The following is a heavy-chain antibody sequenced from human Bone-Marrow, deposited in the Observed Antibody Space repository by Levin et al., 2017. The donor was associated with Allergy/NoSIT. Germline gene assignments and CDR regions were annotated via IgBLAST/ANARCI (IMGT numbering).Heavy chain of an antibody. CDR3: ARGGNVPRKEALV. Sequence: ASVKVSCKASGYTFTDYFLHWVRQAPGQGLEWMGWINANSGGTNYAQKFQGRVTMTRDTSITTTYMELIGLTSDDTAVYYCARGGNVPRKEALVWGQGTTVTVSS. D-gene: IGHD1-14*01. CDR1: GYTFTDYF. J-gene: IGHJ6*02. CDR2: INANSGGT. V-gene: IGHV1-2*02.